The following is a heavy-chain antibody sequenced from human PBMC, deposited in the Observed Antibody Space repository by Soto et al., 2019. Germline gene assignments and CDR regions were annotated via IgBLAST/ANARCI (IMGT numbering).Heavy chain of an antibody. Sequence: SETLSLTCTFSVGSISSGDYYCSWIRQPPGKGLEWIGYIYYSGSTYCNPSLKSRVTISVDTSKNQFSLKLSSVTAADTAVYYCARVDSFTVSENWFEPWGQGTLVSVSS. V-gene: IGHV4-30-4*01. J-gene: IGHJ5*02. CDR1: VGSISSGDYY. CDR2: IYYSGST. CDR3: ARVDSFTVSENWFEP. D-gene: IGHD3-9*01.